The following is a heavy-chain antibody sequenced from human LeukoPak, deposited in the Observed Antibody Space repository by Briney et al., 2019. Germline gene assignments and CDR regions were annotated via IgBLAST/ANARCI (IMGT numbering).Heavy chain of an antibody. CDR1: GFTFSSYG. Sequence: PGGSLRLSCAASGFTFSSYGMHWVRQAPGKELEWVALIWYDGSNKYYADSVKGRLTISRDNSKNTLYLQMNSLRAEDTAVYYCAREGPRGNSQLDYWGQGTLVTVSS. D-gene: IGHD1-1*01. V-gene: IGHV3-33*08. J-gene: IGHJ4*02. CDR3: AREGPRGNSQLDY. CDR2: IWYDGSNK.